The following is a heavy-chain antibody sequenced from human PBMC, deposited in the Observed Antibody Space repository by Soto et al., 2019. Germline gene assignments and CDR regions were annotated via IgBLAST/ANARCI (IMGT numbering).Heavy chain of an antibody. D-gene: IGHD1-26*01. J-gene: IGHJ4*02. CDR3: TVKDSYKTPRDY. V-gene: IGHV4-39*01. Sequence: QLQLQESGPGLVKPSETLSLTCTVSGGSISSSSYYWGWIRQPPGKGLEWIGSIYYSGSTYYIPSLKSRVTISLDTSQNQFSLKLSSVTAADTAVYYCTVKDSYKTPRDYWGQGTLVTVSS. CDR2: IYYSGST. CDR1: GGSISSSSYY.